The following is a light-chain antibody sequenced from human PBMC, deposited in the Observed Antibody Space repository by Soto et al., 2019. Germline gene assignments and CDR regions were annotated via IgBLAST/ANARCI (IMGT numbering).Light chain of an antibody. CDR2: GGS. V-gene: IGKV3-20*01. CDR3: QQYYSSRT. Sequence: EIVLTQSPGTVSSSPGERATLSCRASQSVGSRWLAWYQQKPGQAPRVLIYGGSNRATGIPDRFSGSGSGTDFTLTISRLEPEDFAVYYCQQYYSSRTFGQGTKVEMK. J-gene: IGKJ1*01. CDR1: QSVGSRW.